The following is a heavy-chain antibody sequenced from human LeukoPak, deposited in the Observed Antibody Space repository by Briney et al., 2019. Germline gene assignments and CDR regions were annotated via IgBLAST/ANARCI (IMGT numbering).Heavy chain of an antibody. D-gene: IGHD6-19*01. CDR1: GYTFTNYY. CDR3: AAAVAGNLHFDY. CDR2: INPSGGST. J-gene: IGHJ4*02. V-gene: IGHV1-46*01. Sequence: ASVTVSFMASGYTFTNYYMHWVRQAPGQGLEGMGIINPSGGSTSYAQKFQGRVTMTRDTSTSTVYMELSSLRSEDTAVYYCAAAVAGNLHFDYWGQGTLVTVSS.